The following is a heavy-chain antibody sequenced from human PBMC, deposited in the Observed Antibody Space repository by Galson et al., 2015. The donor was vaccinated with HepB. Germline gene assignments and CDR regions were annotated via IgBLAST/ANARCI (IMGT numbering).Heavy chain of an antibody. Sequence: SLRLSCAASGFTVSSNYMSWVRQAPGKGLEWVSVIYSGGSTYYADSVKGRFTISRDNSKNTLYLQMNGLRAEDTAVYYCARETSYYYYGMDVWGQGTTVTVSS. J-gene: IGHJ6*02. CDR2: IYSGGST. V-gene: IGHV3-53*01. CDR1: GFTVSSNY. CDR3: ARETSYYYYGMDV.